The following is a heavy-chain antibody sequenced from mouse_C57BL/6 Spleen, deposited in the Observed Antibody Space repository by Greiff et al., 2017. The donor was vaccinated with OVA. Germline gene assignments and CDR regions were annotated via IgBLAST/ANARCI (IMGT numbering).Heavy chain of an antibody. CDR2: ISSGGDYI. Sequence: DVMLVESGEGLVKPGGSLKLSCAASGFTFSSYAMSWVRQTPEKRLEWVAYISSGGDYIYYADPVKGRFTISRANARNTLYLQMSSLKSEDTAMYYCTRDRITDYAMDYWGQGTSVTVSS. CDR3: TRDRITDYAMDY. V-gene: IGHV5-9-1*02. J-gene: IGHJ4*01. D-gene: IGHD2-4*01. CDR1: GFTFSSYA.